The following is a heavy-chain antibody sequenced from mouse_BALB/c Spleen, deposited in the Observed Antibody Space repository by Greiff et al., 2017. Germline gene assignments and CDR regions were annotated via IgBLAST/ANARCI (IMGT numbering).Heavy chain of an antibody. D-gene: IGHD1-1*01. J-gene: IGHJ2*01. V-gene: IGHV3-6*02. CDR3: ARLYYGRGSFDY. CDR1: GYSITSGYY. Sequence: EVKLMESGPGLVKPSQSLSLTCSVTGYSITSGYYWNWIRQFPGNKLEWMGYISYDGSNNYNPSLKNRISITRDTSKNQFFLKLNSVTTEDTATYYCARLYYGRGSFDYWGQGTTLTVSS. CDR2: ISYDGSN.